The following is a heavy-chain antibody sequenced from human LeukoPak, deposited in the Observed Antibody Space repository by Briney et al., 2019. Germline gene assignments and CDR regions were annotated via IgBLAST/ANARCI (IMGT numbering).Heavy chain of an antibody. CDR1: GFTFSSYG. D-gene: IGHD3-22*01. J-gene: IGHJ4*02. CDR3: AKNRDSSDYPRDFDF. V-gene: IGHV3-30*02. CDR2: IRHDGSYQ. Sequence: GGSLRLSCAAFGFTFSSYGMHWVRQTPGKGLEWVAFIRHDGSYQQYADSVKGRFTVSRDNSKDMVYLQMNSLRTEDTAVYYRAKNRDSSDYPRDFDFWGQGTLVTVSS.